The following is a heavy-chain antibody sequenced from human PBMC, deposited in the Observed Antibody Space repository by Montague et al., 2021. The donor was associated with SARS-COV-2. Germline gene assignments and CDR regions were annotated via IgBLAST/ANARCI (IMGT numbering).Heavy chain of an antibody. J-gene: IGHJ5*02. CDR2: IYYSGST. V-gene: IGHV4-39*01. CDR3: AADYGERDWFDP. CDR1: GGSTSSSSYY. Sequence: SETLSLTCTVSGGSTSSSSYYWGWTRQPPGKGLEWIGSIYYSGSTYYNPSLKSRATISVDTSKNQFSLKLSSVTAADTAVYYCAADYGERDWFDPWGQGTLVTVSS. D-gene: IGHD4-17*01.